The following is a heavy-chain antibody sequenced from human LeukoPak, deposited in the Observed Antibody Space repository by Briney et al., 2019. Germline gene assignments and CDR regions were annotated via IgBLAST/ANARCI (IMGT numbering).Heavy chain of an antibody. Sequence: SETLSLTCAVYGGSFNAYYWSWIRQPPGKGLEWIGEINHSGGTNYNPSLKSRVTISVDTSKNQFSLKLSSVTAADTAVYYCARGFYGSGSYYNNWFDPWGQGTLVTVSS. CDR1: GGSFNAYY. CDR3: ARGFYGSGSYYNNWFDP. J-gene: IGHJ5*02. V-gene: IGHV4-34*01. D-gene: IGHD3-10*01. CDR2: INHSGGT.